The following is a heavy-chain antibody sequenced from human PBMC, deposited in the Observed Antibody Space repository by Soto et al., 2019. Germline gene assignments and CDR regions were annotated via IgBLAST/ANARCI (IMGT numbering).Heavy chain of an antibody. CDR3: ARGVLH. Sequence: QVQLQESGPGLVQPSQTLSLTCPVSGGSISSGGYYWSWTRPHPGTGLEWIGHISYSGSTYYNTSLKSRVTISVDTSRNQFSLIVNSVTAADTAVYYCARGVLHWGQGTLVTVSS. V-gene: IGHV4-31*03. CDR1: GGSISSGGYY. J-gene: IGHJ4*01. CDR2: ISYSGST.